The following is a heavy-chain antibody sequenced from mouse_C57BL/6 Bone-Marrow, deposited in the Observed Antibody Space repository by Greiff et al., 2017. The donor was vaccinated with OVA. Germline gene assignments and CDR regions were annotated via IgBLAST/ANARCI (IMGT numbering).Heavy chain of an antibody. J-gene: IGHJ1*03. Sequence: QVQLQQPGAELVRPGTSVKLSCKASGYTFTSYWMHWVKQRPGQGLEWIGVIDPSDSYTNYNQKFKGKATLTVDTSSSTAYMQLSSLTSEDSAVYYCAPNGDGYWYFDVWGKGTTVTVSS. CDR1: GYTFTSYW. D-gene: IGHD4-1*01. CDR2: IDPSDSYT. CDR3: APNGDGYWYFDV. V-gene: IGHV1-59*01.